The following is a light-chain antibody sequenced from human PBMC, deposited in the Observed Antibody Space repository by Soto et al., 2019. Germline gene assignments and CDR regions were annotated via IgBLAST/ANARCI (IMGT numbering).Light chain of an antibody. CDR3: QSYDSSLTGYV. V-gene: IGLV1-40*01. Sequence: QSVLTQPPSVSGAPGQRVTISCTGSSSNIGAHYDVHWYQQLPGTAPKLLIYGNNNRPSGVPDRFSGSKSGTSASLATTGLQAEDEADYYCQSYDSSLTGYVFGTGTKVTVL. J-gene: IGLJ1*01. CDR2: GNN. CDR1: SSNIGAHYD.